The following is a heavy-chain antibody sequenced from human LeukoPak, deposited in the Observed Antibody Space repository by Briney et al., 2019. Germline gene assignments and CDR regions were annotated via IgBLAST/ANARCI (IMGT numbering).Heavy chain of an antibody. CDR1: GYTFTSYY. D-gene: IGHD6-19*01. V-gene: IGHV1-46*01. CDR2: INPSGGST. CDR3: AISYSGYSSGWDY. Sequence: ASVKVSCKASGYTFTSYYMHWVRQAPGQGLEWMGIINPSGGSTSYAQKFQGRVTMTRDTSTSTAYMELRSLRSDDTAVYYCAISYSGYSSGWDYWGQGTLVTVSS. J-gene: IGHJ4*02.